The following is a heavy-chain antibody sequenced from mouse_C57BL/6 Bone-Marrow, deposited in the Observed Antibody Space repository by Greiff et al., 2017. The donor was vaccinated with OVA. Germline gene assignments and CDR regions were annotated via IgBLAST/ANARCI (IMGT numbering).Heavy chain of an antibody. J-gene: IGHJ1*03. CDR2: IDPENGDT. CDR1: GFNIKDDY. V-gene: IGHV14-4*01. Sequence: VQLQQSGAELVRPGASVKLSCTASGFNIKDDYMHWVKQRPEQGLEWIGWIDPENGDTEYDSKFQGTATLTADPSSNTAYLQLSSLTSADVAVYYCTAPGKRWVWGTGTTVIVSS. CDR3: TAPGKRWV.